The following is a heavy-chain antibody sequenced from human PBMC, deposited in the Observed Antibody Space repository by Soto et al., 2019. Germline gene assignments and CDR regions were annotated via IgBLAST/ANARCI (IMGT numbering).Heavy chain of an antibody. Sequence: PGGSLRLSCAASGFSFSSYGLNWVRQAPGKGLEWISYISTTSDTIYFADSVKGRFAISRDNAKNSLYLQMNRLSDEDTAVYYCARERRSYYFDHWGQGTLVTVSS. CDR1: GFSFSSYG. V-gene: IGHV3-48*02. J-gene: IGHJ4*02. CDR3: ARERRSYYFDH. CDR2: ISTTSDTI.